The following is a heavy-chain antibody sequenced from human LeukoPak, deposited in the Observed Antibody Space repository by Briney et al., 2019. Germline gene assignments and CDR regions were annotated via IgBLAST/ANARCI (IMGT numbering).Heavy chain of an antibody. D-gene: IGHD1-1*01. Sequence: SETLSPTCTVSGGSISSYYWSWIRQPPGKGLEWIGYIYYSGSTNYNPSLKSRVTISVDTSKNQFSLKLSSVTAADTAVYYCARKAPGTTSGYWYFDLWGRGTLVTVSS. CDR3: ARKAPGTTSGYWYFDL. CDR1: GGSISSYY. J-gene: IGHJ2*01. V-gene: IGHV4-59*01. CDR2: IYYSGST.